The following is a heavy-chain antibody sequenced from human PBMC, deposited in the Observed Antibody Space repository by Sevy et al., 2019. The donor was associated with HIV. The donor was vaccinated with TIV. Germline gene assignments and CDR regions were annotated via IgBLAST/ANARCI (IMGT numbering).Heavy chain of an antibody. V-gene: IGHV3-30*04. CDR3: ARDRGELLSSAFDY. J-gene: IGHJ4*02. CDR1: GFTFSDYA. D-gene: IGHD1-26*01. Sequence: GGSLRLSCAASGFTFSDYAMHWVRQAPGKGLEWVAVMSYDGRNNKYNADSVKGRFTISRDNSKNTLYLQMNSLRAEDTAIYYCARDRGELLSSAFDYWGQGTLVTVSS. CDR2: MSYDGRNNK.